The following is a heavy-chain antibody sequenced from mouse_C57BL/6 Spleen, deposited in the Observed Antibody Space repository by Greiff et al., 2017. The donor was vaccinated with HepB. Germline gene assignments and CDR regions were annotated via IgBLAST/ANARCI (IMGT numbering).Heavy chain of an antibody. CDR1: GFTFSDYG. Sequence: EVQLVESGGGLVQPGGSLKLSCAASGFTFSDYGMAWVRQAPRKGPEWVAFISNLAYSIYYADTVTGRFTISRENAKNTLYLEMSSLRSEDTAMYYCARHESDSPFAYWGQGTLVTVSA. J-gene: IGHJ3*01. CDR2: ISNLAYSI. CDR3: ARHESDSPFAY. V-gene: IGHV5-15*01.